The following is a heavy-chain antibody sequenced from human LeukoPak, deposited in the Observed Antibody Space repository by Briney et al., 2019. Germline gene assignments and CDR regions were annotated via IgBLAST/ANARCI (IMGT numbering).Heavy chain of an antibody. Sequence: GGSLRLSCAASGFTFSSYAMHWVRQAPGKGLEWVAVISYDGSNKDYADSVKGRFTISRDNSKNTLYLQMNSLRAEDTAVYYCRSRMYSSSWYYFDYWGQGTLVTVSS. D-gene: IGHD6-13*01. V-gene: IGHV3-30-3*01. CDR3: RSRMYSSSWYYFDY. CDR2: ISYDGSNK. CDR1: GFTFSSYA. J-gene: IGHJ4*02.